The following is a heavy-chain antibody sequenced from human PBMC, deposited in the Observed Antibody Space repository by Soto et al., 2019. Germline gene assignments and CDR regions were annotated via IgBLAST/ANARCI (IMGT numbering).Heavy chain of an antibody. J-gene: IGHJ4*02. CDR1: GGSFSGYY. D-gene: IGHD5-18*01. CDR3: ARGSSPDTAMVFDY. Sequence: SDTQSLTCAVYGGSFSGYYWSWIRQPPGKGLEWIGEINHSGSTNYNPSLKSRVTISVDTSKNQFSLKLSSVTAADTAVYYCARGSSPDTAMVFDYWGQGTLVTVSS. V-gene: IGHV4-34*01. CDR2: INHSGST.